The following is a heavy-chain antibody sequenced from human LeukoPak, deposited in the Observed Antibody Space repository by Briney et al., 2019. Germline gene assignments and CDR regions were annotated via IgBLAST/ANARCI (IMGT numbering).Heavy chain of an antibody. V-gene: IGHV1-46*01. CDR3: ARYNGDLTGGFDY. Sequence: ASVKVSCKASGYTFTNYYIHWVRQAPGQGLEWMGIINPAGGSTDYAQKFQGRVTLTRDTSTSTVYMELSSLRSEDTAVYYCARYNGDLTGGFDYWGQGTLVTVSS. D-gene: IGHD4-17*01. CDR2: INPAGGST. CDR1: GYTFTNYY. J-gene: IGHJ4*02.